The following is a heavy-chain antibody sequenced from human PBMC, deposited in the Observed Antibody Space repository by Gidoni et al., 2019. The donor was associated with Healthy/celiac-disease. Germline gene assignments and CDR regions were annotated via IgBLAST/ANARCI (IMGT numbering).Heavy chain of an antibody. V-gene: IGHV3-7*01. J-gene: IGHJ4*02. CDR1: GFTFSRHW. D-gene: IGHD3-9*01. CDR2: IKQDGSEK. CDR3: AREPRRRTYYDILTGYGYFDY. Sequence: EVQLVESGGALVQPGGSLRLSCAASGFTFSRHWMSWVRQAPGKGLEWVDNIKQDGSEKYYVDSVKGRFTISRDNAKNSLYLQMNSLRAEDTAVYYCAREPRRRTYYDILTGYGYFDYWGQGTLVTVSS.